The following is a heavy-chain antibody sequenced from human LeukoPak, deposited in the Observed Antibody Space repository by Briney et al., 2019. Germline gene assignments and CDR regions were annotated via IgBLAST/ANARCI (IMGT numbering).Heavy chain of an antibody. Sequence: ASVKVSCKASGYTFTGYYMHWVRQAPGQGLEWMGRINPNSGGTNYAQKFQGRVTMTRDTSISTAYMELSRLRSDDTAVYYCATTRRYSSSWLFDYWGQRTLVTVSS. CDR1: GYTFTGYY. CDR2: INPNSGGT. V-gene: IGHV1-2*06. J-gene: IGHJ4*02. D-gene: IGHD6-13*01. CDR3: ATTRRYSSSWLFDY.